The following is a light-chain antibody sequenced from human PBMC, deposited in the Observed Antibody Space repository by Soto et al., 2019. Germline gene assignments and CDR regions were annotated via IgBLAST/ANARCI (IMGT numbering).Light chain of an antibody. J-gene: IGKJ4*01. CDR2: GAS. CDR3: QQYDKWSLT. CDR1: HSVDSN. V-gene: IGKV3D-15*01. Sequence: MSQSPATLSVSTGEGATLSCRASHSVDSNLAWYQQKPGQAPRLLIYGASTRPTGIPARFSGSGSGADFTLTISSLQSEDFAVYYCQQYDKWSLTLGGGTKVDIK.